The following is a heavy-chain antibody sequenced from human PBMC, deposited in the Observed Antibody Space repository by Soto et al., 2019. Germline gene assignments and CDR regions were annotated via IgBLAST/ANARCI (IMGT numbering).Heavy chain of an antibody. CDR2: ISAYNGNT. CDR1: GYTFTSYG. D-gene: IGHD3-3*01. CDR3: ARGRGYDFWSGPIRGGMDV. V-gene: IGHV1-18*01. Sequence: ASVKVSCKASGYTFTSYGISWVRQAPGQGLEWMGWISAYNGNTNYAQKLQGRVTMTTDTSTSTAYMELRSLRSDDTAVYYCARGRGYDFWSGPIRGGMDVWGQGTTVTVSS. J-gene: IGHJ6*02.